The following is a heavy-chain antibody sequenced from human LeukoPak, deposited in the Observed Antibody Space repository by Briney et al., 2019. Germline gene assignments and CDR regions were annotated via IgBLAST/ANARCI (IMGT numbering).Heavy chain of an antibody. Sequence: ESGPTLVKPTQTLTLTCTFSGFSLSTSGVGVGWIRQPPGKALEWLALIYWNDDKRYSPSLKSGLTITKDTSKNQVVLTMTNMDPVDTATYYCAYGHMNFDYWGQGTLVTVSS. CDR3: AYGHMNFDY. V-gene: IGHV2-5*01. CDR1: GFSLSTSGVG. CDR2: IYWNDDK. J-gene: IGHJ4*02.